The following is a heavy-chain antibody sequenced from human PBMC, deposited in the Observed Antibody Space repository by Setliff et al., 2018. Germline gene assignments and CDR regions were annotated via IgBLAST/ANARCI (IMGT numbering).Heavy chain of an antibody. CDR2: INPSGGLT. Sequence: ASVKVSCKTSGFGFTTFGFSWVRQAPGQGLEWMGIINPSGGLTRYAQKFQGRVTMTRDTSTSTVYMEVSSLRSEDTAVYYCARDRYYNSWSGTSITAPHDAFDIWGQGTMVTVSS. CDR1: GFGFTTFG. CDR3: ARDRYYNSWSGTSITAPHDAFDI. D-gene: IGHD3-3*01. J-gene: IGHJ3*02. V-gene: IGHV1-46*03.